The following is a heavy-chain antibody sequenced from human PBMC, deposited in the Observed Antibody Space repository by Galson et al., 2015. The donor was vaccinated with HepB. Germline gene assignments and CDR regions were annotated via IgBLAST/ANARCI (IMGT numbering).Heavy chain of an antibody. Sequence: SLRLSCAASGFTFSNYNMNWVRQAPGKGLEWVSSISSSSTYIYYADSLKGRFTVSRDNAKNSLYLQMNSLRAEDTAVYYCARGSNGADYWGQGTLVTVSS. CDR2: ISSSSTYI. D-gene: IGHD3-10*01. J-gene: IGHJ4*02. CDR3: ARGSNGADY. V-gene: IGHV3-21*01. CDR1: GFTFSNYN.